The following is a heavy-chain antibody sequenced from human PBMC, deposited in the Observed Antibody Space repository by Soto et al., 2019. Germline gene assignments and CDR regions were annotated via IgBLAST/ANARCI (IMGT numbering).Heavy chain of an antibody. CDR1: GGTFSSYA. Sequence: ASVKVSCKASGGTFSSYAISWVRQAPGQGLEWMGGIIPIFGTANYAQKFQGRVTITADESTSTAYMELSSLRSEDTAVYYCARASGAENFYYYYGMDVWGQGTTVTVSS. J-gene: IGHJ6*02. CDR3: ARASGAENFYYYYGMDV. D-gene: IGHD1-7*01. CDR2: IIPIFGTA. V-gene: IGHV1-69*13.